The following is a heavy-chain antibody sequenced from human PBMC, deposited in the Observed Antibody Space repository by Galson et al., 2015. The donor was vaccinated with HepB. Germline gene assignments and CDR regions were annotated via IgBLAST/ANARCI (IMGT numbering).Heavy chain of an antibody. CDR3: TTDLRMGTKWEYCSSTSCFGRDWFDP. Sequence: SLRLSCAASGFTFSNAWMSWVHQAPGKGLEWVGRIKSKTDGGTTDYAAPVKGRFTISRDDSKNTLYLQMNSLKTEDTAVYYCTTDLRMGTKWEYCSSTSCFGRDWFDPWGQGTLVTVSS. V-gene: IGHV3-15*01. CDR2: IKSKTDGGTT. CDR1: GFTFSNAW. D-gene: IGHD2-2*01. J-gene: IGHJ5*02.